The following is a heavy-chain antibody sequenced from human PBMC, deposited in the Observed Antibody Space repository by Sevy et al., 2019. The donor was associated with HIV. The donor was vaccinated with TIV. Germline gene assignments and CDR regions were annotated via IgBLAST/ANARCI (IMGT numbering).Heavy chain of an antibody. CDR2: IIPIFGTA. CDR1: GGTFSSYA. CDR3: ARSRYSYGSTPKFDY. V-gene: IGHV1-69*13. Sequence: APVKVSCKASGGTFSSYAISWVRQAPGQGLEWMGGIIPIFGTANYAQKFQGRVTITADESTSTAYMELSSLRSEDTAVYYCARSRYSYGSTPKFDYWGQGTLVTVSS. D-gene: IGHD5-18*01. J-gene: IGHJ4*02.